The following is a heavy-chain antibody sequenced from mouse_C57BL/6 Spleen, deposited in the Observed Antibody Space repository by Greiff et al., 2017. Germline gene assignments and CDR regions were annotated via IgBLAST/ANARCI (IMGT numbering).Heavy chain of an antibody. Sequence: QVQLQQPGAELVKPGASVKLSCKASGYTFNSYWITWVKQRPGQGLEWIGDIYPGSGSTNYNEKFKSKATLTVDTSSSTAYMQIISLTSEDAAVYYCARWMDYDGAGFSCWGQVTLVTVST. CDR3: ARWMDYDGAGFSC. CDR1: GYTFNSYW. V-gene: IGHV1-55*01. J-gene: IGHJ3*01. D-gene: IGHD2-4*01. CDR2: IYPGSGST.